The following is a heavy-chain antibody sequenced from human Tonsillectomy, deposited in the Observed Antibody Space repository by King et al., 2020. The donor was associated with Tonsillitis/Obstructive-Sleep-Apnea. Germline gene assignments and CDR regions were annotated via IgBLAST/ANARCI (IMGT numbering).Heavy chain of an antibody. CDR1: GFTFSSYA. Sequence: VHLVESGGGLVQPGGSLRLSCAASGFTFSSYAMSWVRQAPGKGLEWVSVISGSGGSTYYADSVKGRFTISRANSKNTLYLQMNSLRAEDTAVYYCAKVNGGWDFWSGYYSNWFDPWGQGTLVTVSS. CDR2: ISGSGGST. CDR3: AKVNGGWDFWSGYYSNWFDP. D-gene: IGHD3-3*01. V-gene: IGHV3-23*04. J-gene: IGHJ5*02.